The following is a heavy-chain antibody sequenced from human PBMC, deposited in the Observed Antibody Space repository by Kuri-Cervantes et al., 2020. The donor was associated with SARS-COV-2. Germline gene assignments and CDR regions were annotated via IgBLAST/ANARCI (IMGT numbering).Heavy chain of an antibody. V-gene: IGHV5-10-1*01. CDR3: ARHATVVTYDTQPNWFDP. D-gene: IGHD3-22*01. J-gene: IGHJ5*02. CDR1: GYSFTSYW. Sequence: GESLKISCKGSGYSFTSYWISWVRQMPGKGLEWMGRIDPTDSYTNYSPSFQGHVTISADRSISTAYLQWSSLKASDTAMYYCARHATVVTYDTQPNWFDPWGQGTLVTDSS. CDR2: IDPTDSYT.